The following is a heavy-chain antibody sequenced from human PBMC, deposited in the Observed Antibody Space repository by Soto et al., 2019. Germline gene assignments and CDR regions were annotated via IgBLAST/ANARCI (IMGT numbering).Heavy chain of an antibody. CDR2: IYSADNT. CDR3: ARGSLY. Sequence: GGSLRLSCAASGLSVSSNDMSWVRQAPGKGLECVSIIYSADNTFYVDSVKGRFIISRDNSKNTVYLQMNSLRADDTAVYYCARGSLYWGQGTLVTVS. J-gene: IGHJ4*01. V-gene: IGHV3-66*01. CDR1: GLSVSSND.